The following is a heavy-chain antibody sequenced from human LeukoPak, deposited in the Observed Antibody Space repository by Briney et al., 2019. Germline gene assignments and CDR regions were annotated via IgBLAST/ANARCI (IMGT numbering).Heavy chain of an antibody. J-gene: IGHJ4*02. CDR2: IKQDGREK. CDR1: AGFTFSDYW. D-gene: IGHD6-19*01. V-gene: IGHV3-7*03. CDR3: VSGIGWLPDY. Sequence: GGSLRLSCAASAGFTFSDYWMNWVRPAPGKGLEWVAIIKQDGREKLYVDSVKGRFTISRDNAKSSLYLQMNSLRAEDTAVYYCVSGIGWLPDYWGQGTLVTDSS.